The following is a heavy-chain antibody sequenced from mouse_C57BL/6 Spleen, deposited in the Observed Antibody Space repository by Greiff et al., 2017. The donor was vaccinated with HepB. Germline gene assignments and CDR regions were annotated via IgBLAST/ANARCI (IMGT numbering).Heavy chain of an antibody. CDR3: ALITTVVAGGY. J-gene: IGHJ2*01. Sequence: VQLQESGPELVKPGASVKISCKASGYAFSSSWMNWVKQRPGKGLEWIGRIYPGDGDTNYNGKFMGKATLTADKSSSTAYMQLSSLTSEDSAVYFCALITTVVAGGYWGQGTTLTVSS. V-gene: IGHV1-82*01. CDR1: GYAFSSSW. D-gene: IGHD1-1*01. CDR2: IYPGDGDT.